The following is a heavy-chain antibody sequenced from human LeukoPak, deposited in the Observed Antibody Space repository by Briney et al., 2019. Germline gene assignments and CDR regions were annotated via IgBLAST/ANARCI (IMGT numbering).Heavy chain of an antibody. CDR3: AKDEGVANRWFDP. J-gene: IGHJ5*02. D-gene: IGHD5-12*01. V-gene: IGHV1-69*13. Sequence: ASVKVSCKASGGTFSSYAISWVRQAPGQGLEWMGGIIPIFGSANYAQKFQGRVTITADESTTTAYMELTGLRSEDTAVHYCAKDEGVANRWFDPWGQGTLVTVSS. CDR1: GGTFSSYA. CDR2: IIPIFGSA.